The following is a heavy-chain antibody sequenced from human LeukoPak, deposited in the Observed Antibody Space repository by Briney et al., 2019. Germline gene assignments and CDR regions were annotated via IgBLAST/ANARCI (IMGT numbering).Heavy chain of an antibody. CDR1: GFTFRSFA. CDR2: ISASGHYI. V-gene: IGHV3-23*01. J-gene: IGHJ6*03. Sequence: PGGSLRLSCEASGFTFRSFAMSWVRQAPGKGLEWLSGISASGHYIYQADSVKGRFTISRDNSKNTLYIEINSLRVKDTAVYYCARDGSWGDYQFYFYMDVWGKGTTVTVSS. CDR3: ARDGSWGDYQFYFYMDV. D-gene: IGHD2-2*01.